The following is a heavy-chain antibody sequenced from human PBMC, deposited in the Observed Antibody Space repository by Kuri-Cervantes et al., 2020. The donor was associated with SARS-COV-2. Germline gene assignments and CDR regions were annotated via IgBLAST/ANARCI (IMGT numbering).Heavy chain of an antibody. Sequence: GESLKISCAASGFTFSGSAMHWVRQASGKGLEWVGRIRSKANSYATAYAASVKGGFTISRDDSKNTAYLQMNSLKTEDTAVYYCTTLIDYWGQGALVTVSS. CDR1: GFTFSGSA. CDR2: IRSKANSYAT. V-gene: IGHV3-73*01. J-gene: IGHJ4*02. CDR3: TTLIDY.